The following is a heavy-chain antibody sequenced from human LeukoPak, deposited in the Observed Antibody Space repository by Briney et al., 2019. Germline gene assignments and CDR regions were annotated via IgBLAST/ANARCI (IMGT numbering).Heavy chain of an antibody. CDR3: AREYPMVRGVIMSYGMDV. D-gene: IGHD3-10*01. CDR1: GFTFSSYG. J-gene: IGHJ6*02. Sequence: GGSLRLSCAASGFTFSSYGMHWVRQAPGKGLEWVAVIWYDGSNKYYADSVKGRFTISRDNSKNTLYLQMNSLRAEDTAVYYCAREYPMVRGVIMSYGMDVWGQGTTVTVS. CDR2: IWYDGSNK. V-gene: IGHV3-33*01.